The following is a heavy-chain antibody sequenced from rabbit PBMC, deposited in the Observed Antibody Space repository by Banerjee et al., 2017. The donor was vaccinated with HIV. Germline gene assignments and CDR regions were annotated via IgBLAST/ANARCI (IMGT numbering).Heavy chain of an antibody. CDR2: IAVASGST. CDR1: GFSFSSSYY. J-gene: IGHJ4*01. CDR3: ARDAYAGDGYDL. V-gene: IGHV1S40*01. Sequence: QSLEESGGDLVKPGASLTLTCTASGFSFSSSYYMCWVRQAPGKGLEWIACIAVASGSTWYASWAKGRFTVSKTSSTTVTLQMTSLTAADTATYFCARDAYAGDGYDLWGQGTLVT. D-gene: IGHD4-2*01.